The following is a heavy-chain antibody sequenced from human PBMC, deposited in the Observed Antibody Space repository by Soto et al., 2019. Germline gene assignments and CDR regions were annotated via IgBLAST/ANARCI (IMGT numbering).Heavy chain of an antibody. V-gene: IGHV3-74*01. CDR3: ARVKSGSYDWFDP. CDR2: INPDESRT. CDR1: GFTFTNYW. Sequence: EVQLVESGGGLVQPGGSLRLSCAASGFTFTNYWMHWVRQVPGKGLMWVSRINPDESRTTYADSVKGRFAISRDNAKNTLYLQMSSLRAEDTAVYYCARVKSGSYDWFDPWGQGTLVTVSS. D-gene: IGHD3-10*01. J-gene: IGHJ5*02.